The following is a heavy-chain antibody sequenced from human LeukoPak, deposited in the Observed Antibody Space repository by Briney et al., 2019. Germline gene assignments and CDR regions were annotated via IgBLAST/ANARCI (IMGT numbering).Heavy chain of an antibody. CDR3: AKASYGSGSYSLIDY. CDR1: GFTFDDYA. Sequence: GRSLRLSCAASGFTFDDYAMHWVRQAPGKGLEWVSGISWNSGSIGYADSVKGRFTISRDNAKNSLYLQMNSLRAEDTALYYCAKASYGSGSYSLIDYWGQGTLVTVSS. V-gene: IGHV3-9*01. D-gene: IGHD3-10*01. J-gene: IGHJ4*02. CDR2: ISWNSGSI.